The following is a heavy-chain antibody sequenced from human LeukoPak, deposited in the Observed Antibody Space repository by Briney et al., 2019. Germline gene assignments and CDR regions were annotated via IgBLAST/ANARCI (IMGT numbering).Heavy chain of an antibody. CDR2: ISAYNGNT. Sequence: ASVKVSCKASGYTFINYGFNWVRQAPGQGLEWMGWISAYNGNTNYAQKFQGRVTLTTDTSTSTAYMELRSLRSDDTAAYYCARSSGSYYNDWFDPWGQGALVTVSS. J-gene: IGHJ5*02. CDR3: ARSSGSYYNDWFDP. D-gene: IGHD3-10*01. CDR1: GYTFINYG. V-gene: IGHV1-18*01.